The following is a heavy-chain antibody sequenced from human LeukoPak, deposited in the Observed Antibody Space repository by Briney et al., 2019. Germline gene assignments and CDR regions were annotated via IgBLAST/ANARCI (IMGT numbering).Heavy chain of an antibody. CDR2: INPNSGGT. V-gene: IGHV1-2*02. CDR3: ARALAVTTLALDY. CDR1: GYTFTGYY. J-gene: IGHJ4*02. Sequence: ASVKVSCKASGYTFTGYYMHWVRQAPGQGLAWMGWINPNSGGTNYAQKFQGRVTMTRDTSISTAYMELSRLRSDDTAVYYCARALAVTTLALDYWGQGTLVTVSS. D-gene: IGHD4-17*01.